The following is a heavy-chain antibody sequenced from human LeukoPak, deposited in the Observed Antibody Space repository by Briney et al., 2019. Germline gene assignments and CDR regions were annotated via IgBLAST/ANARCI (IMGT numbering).Heavy chain of an antibody. CDR3: ARTILSGSYLYYFDY. CDR1: GGSISXYX. CDR2: IYYSGST. Sequence: SXXXSXXCTVSGGSISXYXXSWIXQPPGXXXXXXXYIYYSGSTNYNPSLKSRVTISVDTSKNQFSLKLSSVTAADTAVYYCARTILSGSYLYYFDYWGQGTLVTVSS. D-gene: IGHD1-26*01. J-gene: IGHJ4*02. V-gene: IGHV4-59*01.